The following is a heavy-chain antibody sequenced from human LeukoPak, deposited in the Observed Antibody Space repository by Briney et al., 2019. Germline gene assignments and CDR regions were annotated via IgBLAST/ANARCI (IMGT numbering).Heavy chain of an antibody. CDR3: AKVSSPIAVAGTGTFDY. V-gene: IGHV3-23*01. J-gene: IGHJ4*02. CDR1: GFTFSSYA. CDR2: ISGSGGST. D-gene: IGHD6-19*01. Sequence: GESLRLSCAASGFTFSSYAMSWVRQAPGKGLEWVSAISGSGGSTYYADSVKGRFTISRDNSKNTLYLQMNSLRAEDTAVYYCAKVSSPIAVAGTGTFDYWGQGTLVTVSS.